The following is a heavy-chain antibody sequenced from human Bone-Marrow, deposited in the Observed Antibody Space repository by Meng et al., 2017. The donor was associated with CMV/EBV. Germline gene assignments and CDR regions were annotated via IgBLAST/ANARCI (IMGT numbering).Heavy chain of an antibody. J-gene: IGHJ4*02. V-gene: IGHV3-23*03. Sequence: GGSLRLSCAASGFTFRDFAMTWVRQAPGKGLEWVSVIYTGNGGRFYADSVKGRFIVSRDDYKNTVYLQMNSLRTDDTARYYCAKGSKWVEFAYWGQGARVTGSS. CDR1: GFTFRDFA. CDR2: IYTGNGGR. D-gene: IGHD1-26*01. CDR3: AKGSKWVEFAY.